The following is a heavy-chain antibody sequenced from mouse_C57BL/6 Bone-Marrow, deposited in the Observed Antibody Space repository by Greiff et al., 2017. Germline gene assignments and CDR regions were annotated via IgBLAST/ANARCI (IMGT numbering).Heavy chain of an antibody. CDR2: INPNNGGT. V-gene: IGHV1-26*01. Sequence: EVQLQQSGPELVKPGASVKISCKASGYTFTDYYINWVKQSHGKSLEWIGDINPNNGGTSYNQKFKGKATLTVDKSSSTAYMELRSLTSEDSAVYYCARIGSSGYFDYWGQGTTLTVSS. D-gene: IGHD3-2*02. CDR3: ARIGSSGYFDY. CDR1: GYTFTDYY. J-gene: IGHJ2*01.